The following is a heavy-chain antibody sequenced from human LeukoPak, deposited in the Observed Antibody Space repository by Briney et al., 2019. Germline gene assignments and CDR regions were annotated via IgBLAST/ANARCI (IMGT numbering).Heavy chain of an antibody. CDR1: GGSFSGYY. D-gene: IGHD4-17*01. J-gene: IGHJ6*02. CDR3: ASTVTTRHYYGMDV. CDR2: IYYSGST. Sequence: SETLSLTCAVYGGSFSGYYWSWIRQHPGKGLEWIGYIYYSGSTYYNPSLKSRVTISVDTSKNQFSLKLSSVTAADTAVYYCASTVTTRHYYGMDVWGQGTTVTVSS. V-gene: IGHV4-31*11.